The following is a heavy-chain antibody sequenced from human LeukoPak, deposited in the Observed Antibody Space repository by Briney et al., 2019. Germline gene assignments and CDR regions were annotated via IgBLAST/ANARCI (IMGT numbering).Heavy chain of an antibody. D-gene: IGHD6-13*01. CDR1: GFTFSYHW. J-gene: IGHJ1*01. CDR2: IKNDGAVK. Sequence: GGSLRLSCAASGFTFSYHWMTWVRQAPGKGLEWVANIKNDGAVKNYVDSVRGRFTISRDNAKNSLYLQMNSLRAEDTAVYYCARAGFEQQLVHFQHWGQGTLVTVSS. CDR3: ARAGFEQQLVHFQH. V-gene: IGHV3-7*03.